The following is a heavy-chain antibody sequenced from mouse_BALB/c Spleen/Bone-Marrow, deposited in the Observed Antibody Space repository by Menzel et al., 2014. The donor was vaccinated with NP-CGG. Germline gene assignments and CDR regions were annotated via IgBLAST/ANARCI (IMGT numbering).Heavy chain of an antibody. V-gene: IGHV1-19*01. Sequence: VHVKQSGPELVKPGASVRMSCKASGYTFTDYYMDWVKQSHGESFEWIGRVTPYNGGTTHNQKFKGKATLTVDKSSSTAYMALNSLTSEDSAVYYCARTGYWGQGTTLTVSS. CDR1: GYTFTDYY. CDR3: ARTGY. CDR2: VTPYNGGT. J-gene: IGHJ2*01.